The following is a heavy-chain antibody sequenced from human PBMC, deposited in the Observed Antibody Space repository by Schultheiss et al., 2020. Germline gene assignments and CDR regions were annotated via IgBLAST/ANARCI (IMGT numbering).Heavy chain of an antibody. D-gene: IGHD4-17*01. CDR2: INSDGSST. J-gene: IGHJ3*02. CDR3: AREATVTDAFDI. Sequence: GGSLRLSCAASGFTFSSYWMHWVRQAPGKGLVWVSRINSDGSSTSYADSVKGRFTISRDNAKNTLYLQMNSLRAEDTAVYYCAREATVTDAFDIWGQGTMVTVS. CDR1: GFTFSSYW. V-gene: IGHV3-74*01.